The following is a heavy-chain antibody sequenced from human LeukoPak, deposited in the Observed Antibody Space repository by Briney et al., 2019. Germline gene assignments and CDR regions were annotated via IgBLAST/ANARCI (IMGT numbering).Heavy chain of an antibody. CDR3: ARHGTAGGRLVN. V-gene: IGHV4-59*08. CDR1: GGSISSYY. Sequence: PSETLSLTCTVSGGSISSYYWSWIRQPPGKGMEWIGYIYYSGSTNYNPSPKSRVTISVDTSKNQFSLKLSSVTAADTAVYYCARHGTAGGRLVNWGQGTLVSVSS. J-gene: IGHJ4*02. D-gene: IGHD6-13*01. CDR2: IYYSGST.